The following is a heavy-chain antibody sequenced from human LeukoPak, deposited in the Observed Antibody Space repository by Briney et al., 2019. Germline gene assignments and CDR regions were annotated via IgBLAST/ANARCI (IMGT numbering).Heavy chain of an antibody. D-gene: IGHD3-9*01. J-gene: IGHJ3*02. CDR3: VRLLGGYFAGNTFDI. V-gene: IGHV4-59*08. Sequence: SETLSLTCTVSGGSISSYYWSWIRQPPGKGLEWIGYIYYSGSTNYNPSLKSRVTMSVDTSKDHFSLNLSSVTATDTAVYFCVRLLGGYFAGNTFDIWGQGIVVSVSS. CDR2: IYYSGST. CDR1: GGSISSYY.